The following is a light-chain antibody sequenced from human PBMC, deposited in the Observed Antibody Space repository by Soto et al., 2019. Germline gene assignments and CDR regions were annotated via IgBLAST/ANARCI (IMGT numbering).Light chain of an antibody. CDR2: GAS. CDR1: QSVSSNY. J-gene: IGKJ1*01. CDR3: QQYGSPPWT. V-gene: IGKV3-20*01. Sequence: EIVLTQSPGTLSLSPGDRATLSCRASQSVSSNYLAWYQQKPDQTPRLLIYGASSRATGIPDMFSGSGSGTDFTLTISRLEPEDFAVFYCQQYGSPPWTFGQGTKVEIK.